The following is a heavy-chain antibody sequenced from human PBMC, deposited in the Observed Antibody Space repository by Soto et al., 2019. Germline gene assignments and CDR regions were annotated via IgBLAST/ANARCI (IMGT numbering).Heavy chain of an antibody. Sequence: SETLSLTCSVYGGSFSGYYWSWIRQPPGKGLEWIGEINHSGSTNYNPSLESRVTISVDTSKNQFSLKLSSVTAADAAVYYCARRLDYYDSSGYFLGCFYFDYWGQGTLVTVSS. V-gene: IGHV4-34*01. D-gene: IGHD3-22*01. CDR3: ARRLDYYDSSGYFLGCFYFDY. CDR2: INHSGST. CDR1: GGSFSGYY. J-gene: IGHJ4*02.